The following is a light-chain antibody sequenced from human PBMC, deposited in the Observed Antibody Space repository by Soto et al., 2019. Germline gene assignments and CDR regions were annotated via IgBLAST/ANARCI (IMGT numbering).Light chain of an antibody. CDR3: QQYYDYPRT. Sequence: IRMTQSPSSLSASTGNRVTITCRASQAINNYLVWFQQKPGKAPKVLIYAASTLQTGVPSRFSGSGSGTDFILTINWLQSEDFATYYCQQYYDYPRTFGQGTKVDIK. V-gene: IGKV1-8*01. J-gene: IGKJ1*01. CDR2: AAS. CDR1: QAINNY.